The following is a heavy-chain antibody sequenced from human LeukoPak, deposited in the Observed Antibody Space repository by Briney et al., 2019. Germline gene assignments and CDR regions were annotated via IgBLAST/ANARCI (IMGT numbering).Heavy chain of an antibody. CDR1: GYTFTSYA. CDR2: INAGNGNT. Sequence: ASVKVSCKASGYTFTSYAMHWVRQAPGQRLEWMGWINAGNGNTKYSQKFQGRVTITRDTSASTAYMELSSLRSEDTAVYYCARSVDIVATNYFDYWGQGTLVTVSS. CDR3: ARSVDIVATNYFDY. J-gene: IGHJ4*02. V-gene: IGHV1-3*01. D-gene: IGHD5-12*01.